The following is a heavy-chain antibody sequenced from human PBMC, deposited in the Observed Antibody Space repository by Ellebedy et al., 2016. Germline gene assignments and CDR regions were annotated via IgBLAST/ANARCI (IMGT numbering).Heavy chain of an antibody. V-gene: IGHV3-11*04. CDR1: GFTFSNYY. Sequence: GGSLRLSCAASGFTFSNYYMTWIRQAPGKGLEWVSYISSSGNTVDYADSVKGRFTISRDNAKNSLYLQMNSLRVDDTAVYYCARDRHGSGWPFDYWGRGTLVTVSS. CDR3: ARDRHGSGWPFDY. CDR2: ISSSGNTV. D-gene: IGHD6-19*01. J-gene: IGHJ4*02.